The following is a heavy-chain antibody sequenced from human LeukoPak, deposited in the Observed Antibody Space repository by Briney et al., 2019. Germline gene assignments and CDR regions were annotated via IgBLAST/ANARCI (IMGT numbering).Heavy chain of an antibody. D-gene: IGHD6-19*01. CDR1: GDSVSINSAA. CDR2: TYQGSKWYN. Sequence: SQTLSLTCAISGDSVSINSAAWHWIRQSPSRGLEWLGRTYQGSKWYNDYAVSVKSRITINPDISKNQFSLQLNSVTPEDTAVYYCARSPSPYSSGWYFDYWGQGTLVTVSS. J-gene: IGHJ4*02. V-gene: IGHV6-1*01. CDR3: ARSPSPYSSGWYFDY.